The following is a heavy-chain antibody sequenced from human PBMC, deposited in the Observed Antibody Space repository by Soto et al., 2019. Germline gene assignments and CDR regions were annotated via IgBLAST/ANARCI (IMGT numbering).Heavy chain of an antibody. CDR2: ISPFFGNA. D-gene: IGHD4-17*01. J-gene: IGHJ4*02. V-gene: IGHV1-18*01. CDR3: ARGMTTSYVDY. CDR1: GYTFTSYG. Sequence: GASVKVSCTASGYTFTSYGISWVRQAPGQGLEWMGWISPFFGNANYAQKLQGRVTITTDKSTSTAYMELRSLRSEDTAVYYCARGMTTSYVDYWGQGTLVTVSS.